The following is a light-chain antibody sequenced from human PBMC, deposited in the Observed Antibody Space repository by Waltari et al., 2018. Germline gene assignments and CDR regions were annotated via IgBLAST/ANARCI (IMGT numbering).Light chain of an antibody. Sequence: QSVLTQPPSVSGAPRQRVTISCTGGSSNIGANYNVRWYQQLPGTAPKLLIYDKNDRPSGVPDRFSGSKSGTSASLAITGLQAEDEADYYCQSYDSSLNAVVFGGGTKLTVL. J-gene: IGLJ2*01. V-gene: IGLV1-40*01. CDR3: QSYDSSLNAVV. CDR2: DKN. CDR1: SSNIGANYN.